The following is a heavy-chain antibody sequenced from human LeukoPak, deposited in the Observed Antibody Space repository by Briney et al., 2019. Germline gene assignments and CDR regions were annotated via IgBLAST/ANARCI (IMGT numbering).Heavy chain of an antibody. D-gene: IGHD6-19*01. Sequence: GGSLRLSCAASGFTFSSYAMSWVRQAPGKGLEWVSAINGSGGSTYYADSVKGRFTISRDNSKNTLYLQMNSLRAEDTAVYYCAKDGYSSGWYWFDHWGQGTLVTVSS. CDR1: GFTFSSYA. CDR3: AKDGYSSGWYWFDH. CDR2: INGSGGST. J-gene: IGHJ5*02. V-gene: IGHV3-23*01.